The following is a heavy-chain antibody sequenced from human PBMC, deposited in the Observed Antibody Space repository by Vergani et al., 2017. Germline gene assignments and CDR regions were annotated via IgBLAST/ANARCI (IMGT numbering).Heavy chain of an antibody. CDR3: ARGIQEDWFDP. CDR1: GYTFTSYY. V-gene: IGHV1-46*01. J-gene: IGHJ5*02. CDR2: INPSGGST. Sequence: QVQLVQSGSELKKPGASVKISCKASGYTFTSYYMHWVRQAPGQGLEWMGIINPSGGSTSYAQKLQGRVTMTRDTSTSTVYMELSSLRSEDTAVYYCARGIQEDWFDPWGQGTLVTVSS.